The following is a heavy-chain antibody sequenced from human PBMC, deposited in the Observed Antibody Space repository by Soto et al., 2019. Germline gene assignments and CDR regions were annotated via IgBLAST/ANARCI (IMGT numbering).Heavy chain of an antibody. D-gene: IGHD4-17*01. V-gene: IGHV4-39*01. CDR2: IYYSGST. CDR1: GGSISSSSYY. J-gene: IGHJ4*02. CDR3: ARFATVTTRADHYYFDY. Sequence: SETLSLTCTVSGGSISSSSYYWGWIRQPPGKGLEWIGSIYYSGSTYYNPSLKSRVTISVDTSKNQFSLKLSSVTAADTAVYYCARFATVTTRADHYYFDYWGQGTLVTVSS.